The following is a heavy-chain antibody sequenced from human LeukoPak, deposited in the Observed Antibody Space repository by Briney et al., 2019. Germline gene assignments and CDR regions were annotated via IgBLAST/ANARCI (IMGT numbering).Heavy chain of an antibody. CDR2: IIPIFGTA. D-gene: IGHD2-8*01. J-gene: IGHJ6*03. V-gene: IGHV1-69*13. CDR1: GGTFSSYA. CDR3: ARAQLMVYAIGYYYYMDV. Sequence: GASVKVSCKASGGTFSSYAISWVRQAPGQGLEWMGGIIPIFGTANYAQKLQGRVTITADESTSTAYMELSSLRSEDTAVYYCARAQLMVYAIGYYYYMDVWGKGTTVTVSS.